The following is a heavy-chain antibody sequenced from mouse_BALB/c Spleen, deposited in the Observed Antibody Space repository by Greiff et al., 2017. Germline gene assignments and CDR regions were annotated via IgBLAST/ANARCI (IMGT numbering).Heavy chain of an antibody. CDR2: ISSGSSTI. Sequence: EVQRVESGGGLVQPGGSRKLSCAASGFTFSSFGMHWVRQAPEKGLEWVAYISSGSSTIYYADTVKGRFTISRDNPKNTLFLQMSSLRSEDTAMYYCARGEGGYWGFAYWGQGTLVTVSA. V-gene: IGHV5-17*02. J-gene: IGHJ3*01. CDR1: GFTFSSFG. D-gene: IGHD2-3*01. CDR3: ARGEGGYWGFAY.